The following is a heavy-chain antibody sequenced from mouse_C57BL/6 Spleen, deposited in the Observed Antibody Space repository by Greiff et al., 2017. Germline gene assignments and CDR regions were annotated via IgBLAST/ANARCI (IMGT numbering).Heavy chain of an antibody. CDR3: ARPITTVVAKGSMDY. D-gene: IGHD1-1*01. CDR2: ISSGSSTI. V-gene: IGHV5-17*01. Sequence: EVKLVESGGGLVKPGGSLKLSCAASGFTFSDYGMHWVRQAPEKGLEWVAYISSGSSTIYYADTVKGRFTISRDNAKNTLFLQMTSLRSEDTAMYYWARPITTVVAKGSMDYWGQGTSVTVSS. CDR1: GFTFSDYG. J-gene: IGHJ4*01.